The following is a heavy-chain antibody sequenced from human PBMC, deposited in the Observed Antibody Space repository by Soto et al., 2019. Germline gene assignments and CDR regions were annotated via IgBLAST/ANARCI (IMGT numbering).Heavy chain of an antibody. CDR1: GFPFNTAW. CDR3: TAYTINVRCGFV. V-gene: IGHV3-15*07. CDR2: VKNRDYGGTV. J-gene: IGHJ3*01. Sequence: EVQLVESGGGLVKPGGSLRLSCAASGFPFNTAWMNWVRQAPGKGLEWVGRVKNRDYGGTVDYAEPVKDRFIISRNDSINTMFLQMNSLQTEDTAAYYCTAYTINVRCGFVLGQGTTVNVSS.